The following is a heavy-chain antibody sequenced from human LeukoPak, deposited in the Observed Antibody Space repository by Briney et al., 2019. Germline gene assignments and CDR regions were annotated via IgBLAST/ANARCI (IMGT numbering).Heavy chain of an antibody. V-gene: IGHV4-4*07. J-gene: IGHJ4*02. D-gene: IGHD2-15*01. CDR2: VAKSGSVLYN. Sequence: SETLSLTCTVSGDFISYSYWSWIRQPAGKGLEWIGRVAKSGSVLYNNYDSSLRSRVALSVDSSKNQFSLKINAVTAADTAMYYCARGNGWKLHDYWGQGTQVTVSS. CDR3: ARGNGWKLHDY. CDR1: GDFISYSY.